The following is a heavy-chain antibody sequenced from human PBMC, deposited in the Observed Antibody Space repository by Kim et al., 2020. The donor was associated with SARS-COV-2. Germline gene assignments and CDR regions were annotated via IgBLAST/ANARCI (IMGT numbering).Heavy chain of an antibody. CDR3: ARGGYYYGSGSWTWVDY. V-gene: IGHV3-48*03. Sequence: GGSLRLSCAASGFTFSSYEMNWVRQAPGKGLEWVSYISSSGSTIYYADSVKGRFTISRDNAKNSLYLQMNSLRAEDTAVYYCARGGYYYGSGSWTWVDYWGQGTLVTVSS. CDR2: ISSSGSTI. J-gene: IGHJ4*02. D-gene: IGHD3-10*01. CDR1: GFTFSSYE.